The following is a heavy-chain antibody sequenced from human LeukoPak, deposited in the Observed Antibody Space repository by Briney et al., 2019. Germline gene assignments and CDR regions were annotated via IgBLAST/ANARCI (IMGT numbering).Heavy chain of an antibody. CDR1: GGSFSGYY. CDR3: ARMRTFDY. V-gene: IGHV4-34*01. CDR2: INHSGST. J-gene: IGHJ4*02. Sequence: SETLSLTCAVYGGSFSGYYWSWIRQPPGKGLEWIGEINHSGSTNYNPSLKSRVTISVDASKNQFSLKLSSVTAADTAVYYCARMRTFDYWGQGTLVTVSS.